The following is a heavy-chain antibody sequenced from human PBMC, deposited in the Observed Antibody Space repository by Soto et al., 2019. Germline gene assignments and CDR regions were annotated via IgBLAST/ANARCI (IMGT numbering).Heavy chain of an antibody. CDR1: GYTFTGYY. Sequence: ASVKVSCKASGYTFTGYYMHWVRQAPGQGLEWMGWINPNSGGTNYAQKFQGRVTMTRDTSISTAYMELSRLRSDDTAVYYCARDDIVVVPAASYYYYGMDVWGQGTTVTVSS. J-gene: IGHJ6*02. D-gene: IGHD2-2*01. CDR3: ARDDIVVVPAASYYYYGMDV. CDR2: INPNSGGT. V-gene: IGHV1-2*02.